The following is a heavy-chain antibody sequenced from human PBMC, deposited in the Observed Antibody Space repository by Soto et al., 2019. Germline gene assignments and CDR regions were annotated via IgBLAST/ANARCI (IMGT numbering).Heavy chain of an antibody. V-gene: IGHV3-64D*08. J-gene: IGHJ6*02. CDR2: ICSNGGSI. Sequence: GGSLRLSCSASGFTFSSYAMHWVRQAPGKLLVFFSAICSNGGSIYYADSVKGRFTISRDNSKNTLYLQMSSLRAEDTAVFYCVKCYDFWSGYLYGMDVWGQGTTVTVSS. CDR1: GFTFSSYA. D-gene: IGHD3-3*01. CDR3: VKCYDFWSGYLYGMDV.